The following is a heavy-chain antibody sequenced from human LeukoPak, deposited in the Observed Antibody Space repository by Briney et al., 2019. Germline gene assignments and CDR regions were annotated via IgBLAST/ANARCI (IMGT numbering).Heavy chain of an antibody. J-gene: IGHJ4*02. D-gene: IGHD5-12*01. CDR1: GFTFSSYA. CDR3: ATQAEWLPTSLDY. CDR2: ISGSGGST. Sequence: PGGSLRLSCAASGFTFSSYAMSWVRQAPGKGLEWVSAISGSGGSTYHADSVKGRFTISRDNSKNTLYLQMNSLRAEDTAVYYCATQAEWLPTSLDYWGQGTLVTVSS. V-gene: IGHV3-23*01.